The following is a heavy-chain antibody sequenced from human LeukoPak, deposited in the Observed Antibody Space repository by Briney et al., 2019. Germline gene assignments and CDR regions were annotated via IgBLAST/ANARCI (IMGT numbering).Heavy chain of an antibody. V-gene: IGHV1-18*01. CDR3: ARGPRITMVRGGQWYYYMDV. J-gene: IGHJ6*03. CDR2: ISGYNGNT. CDR1: GYSFVLYG. Sequence: ASVKVSCKASGYSFVLYGITWVRQAPGQGLEWMGWISGYNGNTNYAQKFQGRVTMTRDTSTSTVYMELSSLRSEDTAVYYCARGPRITMVRGGQWYYYMDVWGKGTTVTISS. D-gene: IGHD3-10*01.